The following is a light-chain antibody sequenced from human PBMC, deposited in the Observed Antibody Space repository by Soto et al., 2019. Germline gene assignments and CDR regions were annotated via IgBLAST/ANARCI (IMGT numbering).Light chain of an antibody. CDR1: QTIGNY. J-gene: IGKJ4*01. Sequence: DIPMTQSPSSLSASVGDRVTITCRASQTIGNYLNWYQQRPGKAPKLLIYAATSLQSGVPSRFSGSGSGTDFTLTISSLQLEDFATYYCQQSYSSPLTFGGGTKVEIK. CDR3: QQSYSSPLT. CDR2: AAT. V-gene: IGKV1-39*01.